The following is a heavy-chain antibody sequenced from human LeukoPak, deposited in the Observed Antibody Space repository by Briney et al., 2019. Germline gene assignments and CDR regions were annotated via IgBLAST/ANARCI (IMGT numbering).Heavy chain of an antibody. J-gene: IGHJ4*02. Sequence: GSLRLSCVASGSTFTNYAMSWVRQAPGKGLEWVSAITGSDGSSYYADSVKGRFTISRDNSKNTLYLQVNSLRAEDTAVHYCAKWGDYDILTGYYVPDYWGQGTLVTVSS. CDR2: ITGSDGSS. V-gene: IGHV3-23*01. CDR1: GSTFTNYA. CDR3: AKWGDYDILTGYYVPDY. D-gene: IGHD3-9*01.